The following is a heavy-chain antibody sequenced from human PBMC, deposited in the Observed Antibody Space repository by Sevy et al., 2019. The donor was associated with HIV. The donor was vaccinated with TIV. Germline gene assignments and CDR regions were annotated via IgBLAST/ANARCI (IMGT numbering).Heavy chain of an antibody. V-gene: IGHV3-21*01. CDR3: ARDRRYGDYAVY. D-gene: IGHD4-17*01. Sequence: GGSLRLSCAASGFTFSSYSMNWVRQAPGKGLEWVSSISSSSSYIYYADSVKGRFTISRDNAKNSLYLQMNGLRAEDTAVYYCARDRRYGDYAVYWGQGTLVTVSS. CDR2: ISSSSSYI. J-gene: IGHJ4*02. CDR1: GFTFSSYS.